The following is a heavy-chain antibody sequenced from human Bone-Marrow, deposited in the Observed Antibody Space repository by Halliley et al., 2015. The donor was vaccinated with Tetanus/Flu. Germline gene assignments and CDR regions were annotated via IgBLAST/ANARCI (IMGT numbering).Heavy chain of an antibody. CDR3: ARDPIDVTGGGSFDY. D-gene: IGHD2-8*02. CDR2: ISSSATKT. J-gene: IGHJ4*02. V-gene: IGHV3-21*01. Sequence: SSISSSATKTYYAESVKGRSTIPRDNAKNSLYLQMNNLRAEDPAAYYCARDPIDVTGGGSFDYWGQGTLVTVSS.